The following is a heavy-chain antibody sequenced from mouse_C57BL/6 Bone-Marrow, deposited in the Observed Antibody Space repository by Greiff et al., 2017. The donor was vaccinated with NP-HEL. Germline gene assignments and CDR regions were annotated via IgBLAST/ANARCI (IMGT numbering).Heavy chain of an antibody. CDR3: ARDDYG. CDR2: IYPGDGDT. Sequence: QVQLQQSGPELVKPGASVKISCKASGYAFSSSWMNWVKQRPGQGLEWIGRIYPGDGDTNYNGKLKGKATLTADKSSSTAYMQLSSLTSDGSAVYFCARDDYGGGQGTLVTVSA. J-gene: IGHJ3*01. D-gene: IGHD1-1*01. V-gene: IGHV1-82*01. CDR1: GYAFSSSW.